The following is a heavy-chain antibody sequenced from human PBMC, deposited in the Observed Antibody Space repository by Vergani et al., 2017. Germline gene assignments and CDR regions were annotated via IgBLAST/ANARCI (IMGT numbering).Heavy chain of an antibody. J-gene: IGHJ4*02. CDR2: ISSDGGST. CDR1: GFTFSNSA. D-gene: IGHD4-17*01. V-gene: IGHV3-23*01. Sequence: EVQLLESGGGLVQPGGSLRLSCAASGFTFSNSAVSWVRQAPGRGLAWVSSISSDGGSTYYADSVKGRFTISRDNSKNTLYLQMNSLRAEDTAVYYCAGGASGDYVSSFDYWGQGTLVTVSS. CDR3: AGGASGDYVSSFDY.